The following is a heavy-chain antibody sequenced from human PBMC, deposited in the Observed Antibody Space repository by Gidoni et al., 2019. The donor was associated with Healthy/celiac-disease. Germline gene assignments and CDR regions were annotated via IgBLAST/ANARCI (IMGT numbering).Heavy chain of an antibody. D-gene: IGHD3-10*01. CDR2: IYYSGST. CDR3: ARGRITMVRGVIMTPDY. CDR1: GGSVSSGSYY. Sequence: QVQLQESGPGLVKPSETLSLTCTVSGGSVSSGSYYWSWIRQPPGKGLEWIGYIYYSGSTNYNPSLKSRVTLSVDTSKNQFSLKLSSVTAADTAVYYCARGRITMVRGVIMTPDYWGQGTLVTVSS. J-gene: IGHJ4*02. V-gene: IGHV4-61*01.